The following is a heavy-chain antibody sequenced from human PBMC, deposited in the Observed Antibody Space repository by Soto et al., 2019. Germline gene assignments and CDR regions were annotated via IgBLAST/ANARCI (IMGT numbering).Heavy chain of an antibody. CDR3: AKDTVWGIDYDILTGLLDYYGMDV. V-gene: IGHV3-30*18. J-gene: IGHJ6*02. Sequence: GGSLRLSCAASGFTFSSYGMHWVRQAPGKGLEWVAVISYDGSNKYYADSVKGRFTISRDNSKNTLYLQMNSLRAEDTAVYYCAKDTVWGIDYDILTGLLDYYGMDVWGQGTTVTVSS. CDR1: GFTFSSYG. D-gene: IGHD3-9*01. CDR2: ISYDGSNK.